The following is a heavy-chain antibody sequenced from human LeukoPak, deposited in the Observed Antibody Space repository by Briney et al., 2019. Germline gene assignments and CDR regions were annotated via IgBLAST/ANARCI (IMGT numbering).Heavy chain of an antibody. D-gene: IGHD3-10*01. J-gene: IGHJ4*02. CDR1: GFTFSNYW. V-gene: IGHV3-7*01. CDR3: XKVAKYYYGSETYYFFEH. CDR2: IQQDGTEK. Sequence: GGSLRLSCEASGFTFSNYWMSWVRQAPGKGLEWVANIQQDGTEKYYVDSVKGRFTISRDNAKNSLYLPMNSLKVEATAGYYXXKVAKYYYGSETYYFFEHWGQGTPVTASS.